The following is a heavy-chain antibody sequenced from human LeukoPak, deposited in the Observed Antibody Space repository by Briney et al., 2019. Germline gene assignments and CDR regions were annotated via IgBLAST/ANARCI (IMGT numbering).Heavy chain of an antibody. J-gene: IGHJ4*02. CDR2: IYESGRS. CDR1: GDSITSYY. V-gene: IGHV4-59*01. Sequence: SETLSLTCTVSGDSITSYYWICIRQPPGGGLEWIGFIYESGRSNYNPSPQSRVTMPVDTSKNQFSLRLGSVTAADTAVYYCASYKRMTGYYTVDYWGQGTLVTVSS. D-gene: IGHD3/OR15-3a*01. CDR3: ASYKRMTGYYTVDY.